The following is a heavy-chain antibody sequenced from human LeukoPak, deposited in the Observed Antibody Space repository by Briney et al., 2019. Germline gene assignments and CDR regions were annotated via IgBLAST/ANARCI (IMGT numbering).Heavy chain of an antibody. CDR1: GGSISSHY. CDR2: IYYSGST. CDR3: AREKADYDSSGYFDY. Sequence: SETLSLTCTVSGGSISSHYWSWIRQPPGKGLEWIGYIYYSGSTNYNPSLKSRVTISVDTSKNQSSLKLSSVTAADTAVYYCAREKADYDSSGYFDYWGQGTLVTVSS. J-gene: IGHJ4*02. D-gene: IGHD3-22*01. V-gene: IGHV4-59*11.